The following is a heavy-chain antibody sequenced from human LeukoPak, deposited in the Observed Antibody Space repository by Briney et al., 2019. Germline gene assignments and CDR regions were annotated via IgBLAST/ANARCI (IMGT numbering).Heavy chain of an antibody. V-gene: IGHV3-48*04. CDR1: GFTFSSYS. Sequence: GSLRLSCAASGFTFSSYSMNWVRQAPGKGLEWVSYISSSSSTIYYADSVKGRFTISRDNAKNSLYLQMNSLRAEDTAVYYCASLRIAARRALDYWGQGTLVTVSS. CDR2: ISSSSSTI. J-gene: IGHJ4*02. CDR3: ASLRIAARRALDY. D-gene: IGHD6-6*01.